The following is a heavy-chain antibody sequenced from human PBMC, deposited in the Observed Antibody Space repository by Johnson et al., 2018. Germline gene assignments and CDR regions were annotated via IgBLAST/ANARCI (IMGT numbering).Heavy chain of an antibody. CDR2: INSDGSRT. Sequence: VQLVQSGGGLVQPGRSLRLSCAASGFTFSSSWMHWVRQAPGKGLVWVSHINSDGSRTSYVDSVKGRFTIYRDNAKNKLYLQMNSMRAEDTAVYYCAKAAGRVVAKIGAFDIWGQGTMVTVSS. CDR3: AKAAGRVVAKIGAFDI. V-gene: IGHV3-74*02. J-gene: IGHJ3*02. D-gene: IGHD2-15*01. CDR1: GFTFSSSW.